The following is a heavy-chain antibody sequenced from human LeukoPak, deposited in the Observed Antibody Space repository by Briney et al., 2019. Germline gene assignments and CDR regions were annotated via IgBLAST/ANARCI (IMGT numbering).Heavy chain of an antibody. CDR2: IIPIFGTA. Sequence: SVKVSCKASGGTFSSYAISWVRQAPGQGLEWMGGIIPIFGTANYAQKFQGRVTITADESTSTAYMELSNLRSEDTAVYYCARAPTVTTRGWFDPWGQGTLVTVSS. J-gene: IGHJ5*02. CDR1: GGTFSSYA. CDR3: ARAPTVTTRGWFDP. D-gene: IGHD4-17*01. V-gene: IGHV1-69*13.